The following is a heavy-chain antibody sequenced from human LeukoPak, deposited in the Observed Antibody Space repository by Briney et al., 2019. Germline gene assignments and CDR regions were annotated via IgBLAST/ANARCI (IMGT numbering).Heavy chain of an antibody. CDR3: ARDSGDGDILTGSHQVSGY. Sequence: ASVKVSCKASGGTFSSYAISWVRQAPGQGLEWMGRIIPILGIANYAQKFQGRVTITADKSTSTAYMELSSLRSEDTAVYYCARDSGDGDILTGSHQVSGYWGQGTLVTVSS. J-gene: IGHJ4*02. CDR1: GGTFSSYA. CDR2: IIPILGIA. D-gene: IGHD3-9*01. V-gene: IGHV1-69*04.